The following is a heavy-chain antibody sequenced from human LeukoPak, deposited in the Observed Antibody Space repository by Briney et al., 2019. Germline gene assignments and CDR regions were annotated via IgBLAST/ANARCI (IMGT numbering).Heavy chain of an antibody. CDR3: ASGYYDSSGYYYPGYFDY. J-gene: IGHJ4*02. CDR2: VHYSGST. Sequence: PSETLSLTCTVSGVSISSYYWSWIRQPPGKGLEWIGYVHYSGSTNYNPSLKGRVIISVDTSKNQFSLKLSSVTAADTAVYYCASGYYDSSGYYYPGYFDYWGQGTLVTVSS. CDR1: GVSISSYY. V-gene: IGHV4-59*01. D-gene: IGHD3-22*01.